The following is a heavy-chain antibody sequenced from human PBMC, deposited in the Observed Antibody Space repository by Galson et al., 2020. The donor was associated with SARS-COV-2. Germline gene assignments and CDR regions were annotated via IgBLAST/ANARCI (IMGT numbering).Heavy chain of an antibody. D-gene: IGHD1-7*01. Sequence: ASVKVSCKTSVFTFTRYGINWVRQAPGHGLEWMAWISAYSGNTEYAQNFQGKVTMTTDTPTVTAYMELRSLTSDDTAIYYWARTDAFWNYGDYWGQGNLVTVSS. CDR3: ARTDAFWNYGDY. J-gene: IGHJ4*02. V-gene: IGHV1-18*04. CDR1: VFTFTRYG. CDR2: ISAYSGNT.